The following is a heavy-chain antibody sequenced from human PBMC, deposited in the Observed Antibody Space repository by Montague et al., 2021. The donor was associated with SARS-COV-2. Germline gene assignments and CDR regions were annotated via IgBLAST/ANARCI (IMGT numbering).Heavy chain of an antibody. CDR3: ARGGGRGYRYYLDY. J-gene: IGHJ4*02. CDR1: GGSISSYY. V-gene: IGHV4-59*01. D-gene: IGHD3-16*01. Sequence: SETLSLTCTVSGGSISSYYWNWIRQPPGKGLEWIGYIYYSGRTNYNPSLKSRVTISVDTSKNQFSLTLSSVTAADTAVYYCARGGGRGYRYYLDYWGQGSLVTVSS. CDR2: IYYSGRT.